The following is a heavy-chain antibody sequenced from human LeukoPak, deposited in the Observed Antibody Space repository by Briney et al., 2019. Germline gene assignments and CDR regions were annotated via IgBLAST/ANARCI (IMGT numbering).Heavy chain of an antibody. D-gene: IGHD1-26*01. CDR2: ISSSSSYI. CDR3: ARDGGYSGSYSDY. V-gene: IGHV3-21*01. Sequence: GGSLRLSCAASGFTFSSYSMNWVRQAPGKGLEWVSPISSSSSYIYYADSVKGRFTISRDSAKNSLYLQMNSLRAEDTAVYYCARDGGYSGSYSDYWGQGTLVTVSS. J-gene: IGHJ4*02. CDR1: GFTFSSYS.